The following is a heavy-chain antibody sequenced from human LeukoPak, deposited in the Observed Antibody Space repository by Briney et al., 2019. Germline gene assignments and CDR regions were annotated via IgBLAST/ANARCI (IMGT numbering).Heavy chain of an antibody. CDR1: GYTFTSDW. J-gene: IGHJ4*02. CDR3: ARPTWDFWSGFVGY. Sequence: GESLKISCEGSGYTFTSDWIGWVRQVSGKGLEWVAIVFPGDSDARYNPSFQGQVTISADKSISTAYLQWSSLKASDTAMYYCARPTWDFWSGFVGYWGQGTLVTVSS. CDR2: VFPGDSDA. D-gene: IGHD3-3*01. V-gene: IGHV5-51*01.